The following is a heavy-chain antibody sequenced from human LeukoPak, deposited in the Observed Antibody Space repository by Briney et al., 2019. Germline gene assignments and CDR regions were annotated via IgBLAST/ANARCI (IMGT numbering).Heavy chain of an antibody. D-gene: IGHD7-27*01. Sequence: GASVKVSCKASGYTFTSYGISWVRQAPGQGPEWMGWVSGKDGHTDYAQKFQDRVTMTTDTSTTTAYMELRSLRSDDTAVYYCARDPWGDDAFDIWGQGTMVTVSS. CDR1: GYTFTSYG. V-gene: IGHV1-18*01. CDR3: ARDPWGDDAFDI. CDR2: VSGKDGHT. J-gene: IGHJ3*02.